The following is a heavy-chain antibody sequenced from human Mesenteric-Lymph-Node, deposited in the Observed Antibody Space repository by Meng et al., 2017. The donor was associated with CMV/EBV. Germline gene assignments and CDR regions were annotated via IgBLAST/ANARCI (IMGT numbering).Heavy chain of an antibody. J-gene: IGHJ4*02. CDR3: NSGGE. D-gene: IGHD5-12*01. CDR2: IKQDGSEK. Sequence: GGSLRLSCVVSGFTFSTYGVHWVRQAPGKGLEWVANIKQDGSEKYYVDSVKGRFTISRDNAKNSLYLQMNSLRAEDTAVYYCNSGGEWGQGTLVTVSS. V-gene: IGHV3-7*01. CDR1: GFTFSTYG.